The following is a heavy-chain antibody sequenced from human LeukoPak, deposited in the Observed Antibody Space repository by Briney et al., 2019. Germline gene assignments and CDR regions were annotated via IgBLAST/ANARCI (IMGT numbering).Heavy chain of an antibody. CDR2: FYSGGSA. V-gene: IGHV3-66*01. J-gene: IGHJ3*01. CDR1: EFHVRGNY. Sequence: GGSLRLSCAASEFHVRGNYMSWVRQAPGKGLEWVAVFYSGGSAFYADSVKDRFTISKDNSYTVRLQMSSLRAEDTAVYFCARVDDSLYHFDLWGQGTMVTVSS. CDR3: ARVDDSLYHFDL. D-gene: IGHD2-2*03.